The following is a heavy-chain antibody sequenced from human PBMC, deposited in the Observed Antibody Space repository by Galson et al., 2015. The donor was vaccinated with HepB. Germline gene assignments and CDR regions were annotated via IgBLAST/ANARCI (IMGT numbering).Heavy chain of an antibody. CDR2: TYYRSKWYN. CDR1: VDSVSSNSAA. V-gene: IGHV6-1*01. Sequence: CAISVDSVSSNSAAWNWIRQFPSRGLEWLGRTYYRSKWYNDYAVSVKSRITINPDTSKNQFSLQLNSVTPEDTAVYYCAREGAYGYYDSSGLGYWGQGTLVTVSS. CDR3: AREGAYGYYDSSGLGY. J-gene: IGHJ4*02. D-gene: IGHD3-22*01.